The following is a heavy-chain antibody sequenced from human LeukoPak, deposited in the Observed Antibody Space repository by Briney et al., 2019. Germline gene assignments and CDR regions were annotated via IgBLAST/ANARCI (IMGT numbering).Heavy chain of an antibody. CDR3: ARANSGDYTIDY. J-gene: IGHJ4*02. CDR1: GGSISTTGYY. CDR2: IYHSGST. Sequence: PSETLSLTCTVSGGSISTTGYYWAWIRQPPGKGLQWIASIYHSGSTNYNPSLKSRVTISVDKSKNQFSLKLSSVTAADTAVYYCARANSGDYTIDYWGQGTLVTVSS. V-gene: IGHV4-39*07. D-gene: IGHD4-17*01.